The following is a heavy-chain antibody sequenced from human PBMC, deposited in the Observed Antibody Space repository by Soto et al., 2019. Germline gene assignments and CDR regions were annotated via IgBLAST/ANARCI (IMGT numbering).Heavy chain of an antibody. CDR2: IYYTGNT. Sequence: QLQLQESGPGLVKPSETLSLTCSFSGGSISSSTYYWGWIRQPPGKGLEWIGSIYYTGNTYYSPSLQSRVTISVDTSKNQFSLKLSAVTAADTAIYYCARHVRAGYCRYNTCPLGFLDYWGQGTLVTVSS. J-gene: IGHJ4*02. CDR3: ARHVRAGYCRYNTCPLGFLDY. D-gene: IGHD2-2*03. CDR1: GGSISSSTYY. V-gene: IGHV4-39*01.